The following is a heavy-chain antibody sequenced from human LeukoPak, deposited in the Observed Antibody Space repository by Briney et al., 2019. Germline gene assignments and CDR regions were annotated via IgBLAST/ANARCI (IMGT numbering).Heavy chain of an antibody. Sequence: PSETLSLTCSVSGGSINNGFYWGWLRQSPGKGLEWIGTISYTGTTYYNPPLESRITISVDVSKSQFSLRLSSLTAADTAIYSCARSVYSSGFYAAEGIDYWGQGTLVTVSS. CDR1: GGSINNGFY. J-gene: IGHJ4*02. CDR2: ISYTGTT. D-gene: IGHD3-10*01. CDR3: ARSVYSSGFYAAEGIDY. V-gene: IGHV4-39*07.